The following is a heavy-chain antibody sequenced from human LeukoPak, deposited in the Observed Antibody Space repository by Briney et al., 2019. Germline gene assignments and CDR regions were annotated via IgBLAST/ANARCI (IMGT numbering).Heavy chain of an antibody. D-gene: IGHD5-24*01. V-gene: IGHV3-66*01. CDR2: IYSGGST. Sequence: GGSLRLSCAASGFTVSSNYMTWVHQAPGKGLEWVSIIYSGGSTYYADSVKGRLTISRDNAKNSVYLQIHNLRAEDTAVYYCARDLGWLQSDYWGQGTLVTVSS. J-gene: IGHJ4*02. CDR3: ARDLGWLQSDY. CDR1: GFTVSSNY.